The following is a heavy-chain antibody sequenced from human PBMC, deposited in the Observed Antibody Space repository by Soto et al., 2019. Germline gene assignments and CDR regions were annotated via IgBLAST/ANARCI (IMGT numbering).Heavy chain of an antibody. V-gene: IGHV4-61*01. Sequence: RSLPCTVSGGAVSSGTYYWSWIRQPPGKGLEWIGHIYFTGSTNYNPSLKSRVTMSLDTSRNQFSLKLSSVTAADTAVYYCTRGPPRVQWFDPWGLGTLVTVSS. CDR1: GGAVSSGTYY. CDR2: IYFTGST. CDR3: TRGPPRVQWFDP. J-gene: IGHJ5*02.